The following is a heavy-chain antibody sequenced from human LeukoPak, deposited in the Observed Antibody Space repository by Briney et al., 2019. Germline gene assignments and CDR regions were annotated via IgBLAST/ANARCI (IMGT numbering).Heavy chain of an antibody. CDR1: GGSVSSGSYY. Sequence: SETLSLTCAVSGGSVSSGSYYWSWIRQPPGKGLEWIGYIYYSGSTNYNPSLKSRVTISVDTSKNQFSLKLSSVTAADTAVYYCARENYYGSGSYSQYGMDVWGQGTTVTVSS. CDR3: ARENYYGSGSYSQYGMDV. J-gene: IGHJ6*02. V-gene: IGHV4-61*01. CDR2: IYYSGST. D-gene: IGHD3-10*01.